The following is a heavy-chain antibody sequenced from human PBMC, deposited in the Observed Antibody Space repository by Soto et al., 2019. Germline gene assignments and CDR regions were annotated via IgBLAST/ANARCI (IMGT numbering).Heavy chain of an antibody. CDR2: IRLDGSEA. CDR1: GFTFTNNW. CDR3: ARHRGYCSGGSCLYYFDY. Sequence: GGSLRLSCEASGFTFTNNWMTWVRQAPGKGLERVANIRLDGSEAYVDSVKGRFTISRDNAKNSLALQMNSLRAEDTAVYYCARHRGYCSGGSCLYYFDYWGQGTLVTVSS. V-gene: IGHV3-7*05. J-gene: IGHJ4*02. D-gene: IGHD2-15*01.